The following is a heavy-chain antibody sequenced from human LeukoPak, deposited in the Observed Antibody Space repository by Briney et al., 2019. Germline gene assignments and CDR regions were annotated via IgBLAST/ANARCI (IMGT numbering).Heavy chain of an antibody. CDR3: ARDPEWPTTPPIDI. J-gene: IGHJ3*02. V-gene: IGHV3-74*01. D-gene: IGHD2-15*01. CDR2: INVDGSDR. CDR1: RFIFRNYW. Sequence: GGSLRLSCVASRFIFRNYWMHWFRQAPGKGLVWVSGINVDGSDRRYADSVKGRFTISRDNAKNTMYLQMNSLRAEDTAVYYCARDPEWPTTPPIDIWGQGTMVTVSS.